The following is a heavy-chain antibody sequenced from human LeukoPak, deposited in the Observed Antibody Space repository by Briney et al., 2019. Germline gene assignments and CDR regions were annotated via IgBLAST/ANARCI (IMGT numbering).Heavy chain of an antibody. Sequence: PGGSLRLSCAASGFTFSSYWMSWVRQAPGKGLEWVANIKQDGSEKYYVDSVKGRYTISRDNAKNSLYLQMNSLRAEDTAVYYCARVSPDILTGDGLVEYWGQGTLVTVSS. V-gene: IGHV3-7*01. D-gene: IGHD3-9*01. CDR3: ARVSPDILTGDGLVEY. CDR1: GFTFSSYW. J-gene: IGHJ4*02. CDR2: IKQDGSEK.